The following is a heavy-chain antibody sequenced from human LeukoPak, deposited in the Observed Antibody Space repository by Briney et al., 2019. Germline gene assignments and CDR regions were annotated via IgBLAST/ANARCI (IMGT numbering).Heavy chain of an antibody. Sequence: SETLSLTCAVSGGSISIGGYSWSWIRQPPGKGLEWIGYIYHSGSTYYNPSLKSRVTISVDRSKNQFSLKLSSVTAADTAVYYCARARSRYCSGGSCSYYFDYWGQGTLVTVSS. CDR2: IYHSGST. J-gene: IGHJ4*02. CDR1: GGSISIGGYS. CDR3: ARARSRYCSGGSCSYYFDY. V-gene: IGHV4-30-2*01. D-gene: IGHD2-15*01.